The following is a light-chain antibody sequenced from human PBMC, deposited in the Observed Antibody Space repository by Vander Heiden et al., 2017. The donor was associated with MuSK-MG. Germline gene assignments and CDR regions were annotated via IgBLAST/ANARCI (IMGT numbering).Light chain of an antibody. CDR2: AAS. CDR3: RQRHTSGVT. Sequence: DIHMTQSPSSLSASLGDRVTITCRASQSISTYLNWYQQKPGRDPKVLIYAASNLHSGVLPRFIGSGAGTDVTLIINTLQPEDVATDYCRQRHTSGVTFGHGTRLDIK. CDR1: QSISTY. V-gene: IGKV1-39*01. J-gene: IGKJ5*01.